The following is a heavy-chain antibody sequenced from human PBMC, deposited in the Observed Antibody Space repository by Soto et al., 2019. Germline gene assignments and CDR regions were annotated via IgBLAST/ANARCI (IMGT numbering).Heavy chain of an antibody. D-gene: IGHD3-22*01. CDR3: ARDLGLYYYDSSGFPGY. Sequence: GGSLRLSCAASGFTFSSYGMHWVRQAPGKGLEWVAVIWYDGSNKYYADSVKGRFTISRDNSKNTLYLQMNSLRAEDTAVYYCARDLGLYYYDSSGFPGYWGQGTLVTVSS. J-gene: IGHJ4*02. CDR2: IWYDGSNK. CDR1: GFTFSSYG. V-gene: IGHV3-33*01.